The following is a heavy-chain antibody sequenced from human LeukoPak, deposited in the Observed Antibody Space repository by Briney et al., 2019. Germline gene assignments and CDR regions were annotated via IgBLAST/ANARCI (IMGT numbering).Heavy chain of an antibody. CDR2: ISAYNGNT. CDR3: ARDRDDILTGGVDY. J-gene: IGHJ4*02. Sequence: ASVKVSCKASGYTFTSYGISWVRQAPGQGLEWMGWISAYNGNTNYAQKLQGRVTMTTDTSTSTAYMELRSLRSDDTAVYYCARDRDDILTGGVDYWGQGTLVTVSS. D-gene: IGHD3-9*01. CDR1: GYTFTSYG. V-gene: IGHV1-18*01.